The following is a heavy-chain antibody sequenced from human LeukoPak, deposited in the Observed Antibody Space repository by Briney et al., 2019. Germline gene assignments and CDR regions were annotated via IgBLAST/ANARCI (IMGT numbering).Heavy chain of an antibody. CDR1: GGSIRSNNW. V-gene: IGHV4-4*02. Sequence: SETLSLTCAVSGGSIRSNNWWSWVRQAPGRGLEWIGEIFHSGSTNYNAALKSRVTISLDESNNRFSLEVTSVTAADTGVYYCARKGSDTWLTFWFDSWGQGTLVTVPS. CDR3: ARKGSDTWLTFWFDS. CDR2: IFHSGST. D-gene: IGHD1-26*01. J-gene: IGHJ5*01.